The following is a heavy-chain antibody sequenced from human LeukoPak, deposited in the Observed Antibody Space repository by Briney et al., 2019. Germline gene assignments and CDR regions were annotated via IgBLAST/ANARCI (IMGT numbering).Heavy chain of an antibody. D-gene: IGHD2-2*01. V-gene: IGHV4-34*01. CDR3: ATNVIVVGSLDAFDI. CDR2: INHSGST. J-gene: IGHJ3*02. CDR1: GGSFSGYY. Sequence: KPSGTLSLTCAVYGGSFSGYYWSWIRQPPGKGLEWIGEINHSGSTNYNPSLKSRVTISVDTSKNQFSLKLSSVTAADTAVYYCATNVIVVGSLDAFDIWGQGTMVTVSS.